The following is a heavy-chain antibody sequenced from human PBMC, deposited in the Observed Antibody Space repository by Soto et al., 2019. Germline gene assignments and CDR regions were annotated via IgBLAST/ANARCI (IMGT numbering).Heavy chain of an antibody. V-gene: IGHV4-59*01. J-gene: IGHJ4*02. Sequence: SETLSLTCTVSGVSISSYYWSWIRQPPGKGLDRIGYIYYSGSTNYNPSLKSRVTISVDTSKNQFSLKLSSVTAADAAVYYCVRDDIGLGIDFWGLGTLVTVSS. CDR1: GVSISSYY. D-gene: IGHD1-26*01. CDR3: VRDDIGLGIDF. CDR2: IYYSGST.